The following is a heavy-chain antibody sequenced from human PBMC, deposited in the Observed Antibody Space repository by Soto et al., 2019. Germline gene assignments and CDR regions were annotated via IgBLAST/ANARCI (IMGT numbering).Heavy chain of an antibody. CDR1: GFTFSSYA. J-gene: IGHJ4*02. D-gene: IGHD5-12*01. CDR2: ISYDGSNK. V-gene: IGHV3-30-3*01. CDR3: ARDYRGYNQRYFDY. Sequence: QVQLVESGGGVVQPGRSLRLSCAASGFTFSSYAMHWVRQAPGKGLEWVAVISYDGSNKYYADSVKGRFTISRDNSKNTQYLRMNSLRAEDTAVYYCARDYRGYNQRYFDYWGQGTLVTVSS.